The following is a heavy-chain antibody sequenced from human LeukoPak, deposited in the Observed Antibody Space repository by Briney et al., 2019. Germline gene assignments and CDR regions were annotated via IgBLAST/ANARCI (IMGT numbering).Heavy chain of an antibody. CDR1: GGSFSGYY. CDR2: INHSGST. V-gene: IGHV4-34*01. CDR3: AYRGIAVAGHLYFDY. D-gene: IGHD6-19*01. J-gene: IGHJ4*02. Sequence: SETLSLTCAVYGGSFSGYYWSWIRQPPGKGLEWIGEINHSGSTNYNPSLKSRVTMSVDTSKNQFSLKLSSVTAADTAVYYCAYRGIAVAGHLYFDYWGQGTLVTVSS.